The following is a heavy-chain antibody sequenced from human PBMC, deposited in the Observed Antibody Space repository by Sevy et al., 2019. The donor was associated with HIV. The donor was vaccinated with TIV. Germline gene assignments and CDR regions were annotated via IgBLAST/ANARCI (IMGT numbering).Heavy chain of an antibody. CDR2: ISGLSNYI. CDR3: ARAVPATDAFDI. J-gene: IGHJ3*02. V-gene: IGHV3-21*01. Sequence: GGSLRLSCAASGFTFSSYPMHWVRQAPGKGLEGVSSISGLSNYIYYADPVKGRFSISRDNTKNSVYLQMNSLRGEDTAVFYCARAVPATDAFDIWGQGTLVTVSS. CDR1: GFTFSSYP. D-gene: IGHD6-19*01.